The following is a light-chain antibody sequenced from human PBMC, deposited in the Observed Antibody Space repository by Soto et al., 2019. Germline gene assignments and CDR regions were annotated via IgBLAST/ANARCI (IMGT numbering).Light chain of an antibody. CDR1: QTLSSH. V-gene: IGKV3-11*01. Sequence: TQSPATLSVSPGESATLPCRASQTLSSHLAWYQQKPGHAPRLIIYDASNRANGISARFTGSGCGTDFTITISSLEPEDFAVYCCQQTAGWPPTFGGGTKVDIK. CDR2: DAS. J-gene: IGKJ4*01. CDR3: QQTAGWPPT.